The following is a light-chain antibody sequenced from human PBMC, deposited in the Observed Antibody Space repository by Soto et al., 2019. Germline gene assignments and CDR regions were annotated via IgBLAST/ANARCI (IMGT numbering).Light chain of an antibody. V-gene: IGLV2-14*01. J-gene: IGLJ2*01. CDR2: DVS. Sequence: QSVLTQPASVSGSPGQSITISCTGTSRDVGDNSVSWYQQHPGKAPKLMIYDVSSRPSGVSNRFSASKSVNTASLPISGLQAEDESDYYCSSYTSSSTLVVFGGGTTLTVL. CDR1: SRDVGDNS. CDR3: SSYTSSSTLVV.